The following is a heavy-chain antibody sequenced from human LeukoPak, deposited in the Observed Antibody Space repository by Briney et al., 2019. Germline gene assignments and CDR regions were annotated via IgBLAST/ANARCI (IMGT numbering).Heavy chain of an antibody. V-gene: IGHV3-30*03. CDR3: AAGYSSGWRNLIDY. D-gene: IGHD6-19*01. CDR1: GFTFSIFG. CDR2: ISHTGNNR. Sequence: GRSLRLSCAASGFTFSIFGMHWVRQAPGKGLEWGALISHTGNNRYYADSVKGRFSISRDNSKNTMYLQMDSLRAEDTAVYYCAAGYSSGWRNLIDYWGQGTLVTVSS. J-gene: IGHJ4*02.